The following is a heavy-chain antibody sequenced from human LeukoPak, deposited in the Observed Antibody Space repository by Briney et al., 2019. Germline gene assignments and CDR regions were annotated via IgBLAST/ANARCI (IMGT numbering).Heavy chain of an antibody. CDR1: RLTFNNYW. CDR3: ARVPATGTQFDY. J-gene: IGHJ4*02. CDR2: INIDGSSI. V-gene: IGHV3-74*01. D-gene: IGHD6-13*01. Sequence: PGGSLRLSCTASRLTFNNYWMHWVRQAPGKGLVWVSRINIDGSSISYADSVKGRFTISRDNAKSTLYLQMNSLRAEDAAPYYCARVPATGTQFDYWGQGTLVTVSS.